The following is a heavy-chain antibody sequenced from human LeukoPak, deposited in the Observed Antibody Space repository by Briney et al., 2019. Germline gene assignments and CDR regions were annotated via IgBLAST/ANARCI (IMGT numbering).Heavy chain of an antibody. J-gene: IGHJ2*01. CDR3: ARGGRSLVAAQFDL. D-gene: IGHD2-15*01. V-gene: IGHV4-34*01. Sequence: PSETLSLTCAVYGGSFSGYYWSWIRQPPGKGLEWIGEINHSGSTNYNPSLESRVTISVDTSKNQFSLKLSSVTAADTAVYYCARGGRSLVAAQFDLWGRGTLVTVSS. CDR2: INHSGST. CDR1: GGSFSGYY.